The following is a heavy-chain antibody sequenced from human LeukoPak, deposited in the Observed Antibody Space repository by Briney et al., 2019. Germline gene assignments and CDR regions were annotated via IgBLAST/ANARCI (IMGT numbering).Heavy chain of an antibody. V-gene: IGHV5-51*01. J-gene: IGHJ4*02. CDR2: IYPGDSDT. CDR1: GYSFTSYW. Sequence: GESLKISCKGSGYSFTSYWIGWVRQMPGKGLEWVGIIYPGDSDTRYSPSFQGQVTISADKSISTAYLQWSSLKASDTAMYYCARHIRTYDILTGYYNGYFDYWGQGTLVTVSS. CDR3: ARHIRTYDILTGYYNGYFDY. D-gene: IGHD3-9*01.